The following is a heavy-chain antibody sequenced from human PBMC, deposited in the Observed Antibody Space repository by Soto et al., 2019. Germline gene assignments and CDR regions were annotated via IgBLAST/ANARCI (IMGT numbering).Heavy chain of an antibody. CDR1: GYTFTSYA. V-gene: IGHV1-3*05. CDR2: INAGNGNT. CDR3: XXXXEYQLLXXXFDP. D-gene: IGHD2-2*01. Sequence: QVQLVQSGAEEKKPGASVKVSCKASGYTFTSYAMHWVRQAPGQRLEWMGWINAGNGNTKYSQKFQGRVTITRDTXXXXXXXXXXXXXXXXXXXXXXXXXXEYQLLXXXFDPWGQGTLVTVSS. J-gene: IGHJ5*02.